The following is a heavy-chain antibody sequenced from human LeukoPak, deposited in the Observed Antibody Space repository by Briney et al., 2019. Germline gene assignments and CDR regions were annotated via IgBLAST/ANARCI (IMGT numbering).Heavy chain of an antibody. J-gene: IGHJ4*02. Sequence: SETLSLTCTVSGGSLSVYYWSWIRQTPGKGLEWKGYIYESGSAKYNTYLTKRVTISIDTSKNQFSLRLSSVTAADTALYYCAREYSYGYFFDYWGQGTLVTVSS. D-gene: IGHD5-18*01. CDR2: IYESGSA. V-gene: IGHV4-59*01. CDR3: AREYSYGYFFDY. CDR1: GGSLSVYY.